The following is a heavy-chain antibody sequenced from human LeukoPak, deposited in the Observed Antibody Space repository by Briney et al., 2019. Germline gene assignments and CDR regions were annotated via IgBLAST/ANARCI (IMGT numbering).Heavy chain of an antibody. D-gene: IGHD3-16*01. CDR2: ISSNGGST. J-gene: IGHJ3*02. V-gene: IGHV3-64*01. CDR3: ARASLVGPDRPRAFDI. Sequence: GGSLRLSCAASGFTFSSYAMHWVRQAPGKGLEYASAISSNGGSTYYANSVKGRFTISRDNSKNTLYLQMGSLRAEDMAVYYCARASLVGPDRPRAFDIWGQGTMVTVSS. CDR1: GFTFSSYA.